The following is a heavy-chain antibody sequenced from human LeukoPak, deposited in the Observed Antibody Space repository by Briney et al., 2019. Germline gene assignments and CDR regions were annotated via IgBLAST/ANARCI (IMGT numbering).Heavy chain of an antibody. CDR1: GFTFSSFA. Sequence: PGGSLRLSCAASGFTFSSFAMHWVRQAPGKGLEYVSAISSNGGSTFYANSVKGRFTISRDNSKSTLYLRMGSLRAEDTAVYYCARHSLYSSGWYRGDWGQGTLVTVSS. V-gene: IGHV3-64*01. CDR3: ARHSLYSSGWYRGD. J-gene: IGHJ4*02. D-gene: IGHD6-19*01. CDR2: ISSNGGST.